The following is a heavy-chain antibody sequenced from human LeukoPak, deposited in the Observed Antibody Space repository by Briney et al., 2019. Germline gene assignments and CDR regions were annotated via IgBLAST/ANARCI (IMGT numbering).Heavy chain of an antibody. CDR1: GYTFTSYD. J-gene: IGHJ4*02. V-gene: IGHV1-8*01. CDR3: ARDSSSARYYFDY. D-gene: IGHD3-22*01. Sequence: GASVKVSCKASGYTFTSYDINWVRQATGQGLEWMGWMNPNSGNTGYAQKFQGRVTMTRDMSTSTVYMELSSLRSEDTAVYYCARDSSSARYYFDYWGQGTLVTVSS. CDR2: MNPNSGNT.